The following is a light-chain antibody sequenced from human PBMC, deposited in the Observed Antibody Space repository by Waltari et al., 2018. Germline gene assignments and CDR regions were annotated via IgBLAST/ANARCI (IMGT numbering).Light chain of an antibody. J-gene: IGLJ2*01. CDR2: GPD. Sequence: SSDLTQDPSLSVVLGQTARLTCPGQRLRRYYARWYQQKPGQAPILVLYGPDNRPSGIPDRVSCSTSGNTASLTITGAQAEDEADYYCHSRETFSTRLFGGGTRLTV. CDR1: RLRRYY. V-gene: IGLV3-19*01. CDR3: HSRETFSTRL.